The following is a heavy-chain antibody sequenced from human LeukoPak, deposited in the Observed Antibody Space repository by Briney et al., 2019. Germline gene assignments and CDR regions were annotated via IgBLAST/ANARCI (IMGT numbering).Heavy chain of an antibody. Sequence: QPGRSLRLSCAASGFIFSSYGIHWVRQAPGKGLEWVAVIWFDASNKYYADSVKGRFTISRDNSKNTLYLQMNSLRAEDTAVYYCAKVGATVTIATLDYWGQGTLVTVSS. CDR2: IWFDASNK. D-gene: IGHD4-17*01. V-gene: IGHV3-33*06. CDR3: AKVGATVTIATLDY. J-gene: IGHJ4*02. CDR1: GFIFSSYG.